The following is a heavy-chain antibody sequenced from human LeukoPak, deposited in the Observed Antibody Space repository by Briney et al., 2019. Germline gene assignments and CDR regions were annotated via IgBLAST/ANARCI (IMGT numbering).Heavy chain of an antibody. CDR2: IIPILGIA. V-gene: IGHV1-69*04. CDR3: ARDIGGYSYGVDY. Sequence: SVKVSCKASGYTFTGYYMHWVRQAPGQGLEWMGRIIPILGIANYAQKFQGRVTITADKSTSTAYMELSSLRSEDTAVYYCARDIGGYSYGVDYWGQGTLVTVSS. J-gene: IGHJ4*02. D-gene: IGHD5-18*01. CDR1: GYTFTGYY.